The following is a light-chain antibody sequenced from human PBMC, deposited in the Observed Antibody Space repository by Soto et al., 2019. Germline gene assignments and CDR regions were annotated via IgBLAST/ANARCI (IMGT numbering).Light chain of an antibody. V-gene: IGKV3-15*01. J-gene: IGKJ4*01. CDR3: QQYYSFPLT. Sequence: EIVMTQSPATLSVSPGERATLSRRASQSVSSNLAWYQQKPGQAPRLLIHGATTRATGIPARFSGSGSGTEFTLTISSLQSEDFATYYCQQYYSFPLTFGGGTKVDIK. CDR2: GAT. CDR1: QSVSSN.